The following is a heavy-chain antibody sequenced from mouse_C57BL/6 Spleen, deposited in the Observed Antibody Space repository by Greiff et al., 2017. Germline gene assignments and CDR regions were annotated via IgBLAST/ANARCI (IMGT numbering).Heavy chain of an antibody. V-gene: IGHV1-55*01. Sequence: QVQLQQSGAELVKPGASVKMSCKASGYTFTSYWITWVKQRPGQGLEWIGDIYPGSGSTNYNEKFKSKATLTVDTSSSTAYMQLSSLTSEDSAVYYCARRVYDYDGFAYWGQGTLVTVSA. J-gene: IGHJ3*01. CDR3: ARRVYDYDGFAY. CDR2: IYPGSGST. D-gene: IGHD2-4*01. CDR1: GYTFTSYW.